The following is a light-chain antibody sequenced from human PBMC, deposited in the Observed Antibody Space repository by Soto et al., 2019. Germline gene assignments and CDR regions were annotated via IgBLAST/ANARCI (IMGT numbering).Light chain of an antibody. Sequence: DIVLTQSPDSLAVSLGERATIYCKSSQSVLYSSNNENYLAWYQQKPGHPPKLLMYWASTREPGVPDRFSGSGYGTDFTLNISSLQAEDVAVYYCQQYYTLPLPFGGGNKVEIK. J-gene: IGKJ4*01. CDR1: QSVLYSSNNENY. CDR2: WAS. V-gene: IGKV4-1*01. CDR3: QQYYTLPLP.